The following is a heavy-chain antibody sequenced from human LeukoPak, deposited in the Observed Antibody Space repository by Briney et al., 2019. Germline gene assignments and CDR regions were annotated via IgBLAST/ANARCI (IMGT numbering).Heavy chain of an antibody. CDR2: TYYRSKWYN. V-gene: IGHV6-1*01. Sequence: SQTLSLTCAISGDSVSSNSAAWNWIRQSPSRGLEWLGRTYYRSKWYNDYAVSVKSRITINPDTSKNLFSLQLNSVTPEDTAVYYCARVRFDSSGWRDDDAFDIWGQGTMVTVSS. D-gene: IGHD6-19*01. J-gene: IGHJ3*02. CDR3: ARVRFDSSGWRDDDAFDI. CDR1: GDSVSSNSAA.